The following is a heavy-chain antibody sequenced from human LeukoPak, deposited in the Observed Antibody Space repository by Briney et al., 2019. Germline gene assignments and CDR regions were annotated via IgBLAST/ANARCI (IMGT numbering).Heavy chain of an antibody. CDR2: IYTSGST. CDR3: ARDLVVPASGDY. V-gene: IGHV4-4*07. D-gene: IGHD2-2*01. J-gene: IGHJ4*02. CDR1: GGSISSYY. Sequence: SETLSLTCTVSGGSISSYYWSWIRQPAGKGLEWIGHIYTSGSTNYNPSLKSRVTMSVDTSKNQFSLELSSVTAADTAVYYCARDLVVPASGDYWGQGTLVTVSS.